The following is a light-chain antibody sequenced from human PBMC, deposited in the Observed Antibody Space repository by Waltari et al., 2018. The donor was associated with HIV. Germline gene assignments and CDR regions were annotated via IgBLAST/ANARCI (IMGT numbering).Light chain of an antibody. V-gene: IGLV3-21*02. CDR3: QVWDSSSDDWV. Sequence: SYVLAQPPSVSVAPGQTARITCGGDNIGSKSFHWYQQKPGQAPLLVVYDDSDRPSGIPERFSGSNSGNTATLTISRVEAGDEADYYCQVWDSSSDDWVFGGGTKVTVL. CDR1: NIGSKS. CDR2: DDS. J-gene: IGLJ3*02.